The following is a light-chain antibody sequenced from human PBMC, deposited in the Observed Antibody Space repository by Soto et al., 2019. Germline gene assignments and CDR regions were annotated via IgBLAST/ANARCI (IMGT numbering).Light chain of an antibody. CDR2: AAS. V-gene: IGKV1-17*01. CDR3: LQHNTYPYT. Sequence: DIQMTQSPSSLSASVGDRVTITCRASQGISNLLGWFQHKPGKAPKRLIYAASSLQGGVPSRFSGSGSGTEFTLTITGLQPENFADYYCLQHNTYPYTFGQGTKLEIK. CDR1: QGISNL. J-gene: IGKJ2*01.